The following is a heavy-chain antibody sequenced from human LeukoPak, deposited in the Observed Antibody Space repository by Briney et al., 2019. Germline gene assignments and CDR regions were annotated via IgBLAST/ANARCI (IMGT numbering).Heavy chain of an antibody. V-gene: IGHV4-34*01. CDR1: GGSFSGYY. D-gene: IGHD3-9*01. CDR3: ARHFYDILTGPPYYFDY. J-gene: IGHJ4*02. CDR2: INHSGST. Sequence: SETLSLTCAVYGGSFSGYYWSWIRQPPGKGLEWIGEINHSGSTYYNPSLKSRVTISVDTSKNQFSLKLSSVTAADTAVYYCARHFYDILTGPPYYFDYWGQGTLVTVSS.